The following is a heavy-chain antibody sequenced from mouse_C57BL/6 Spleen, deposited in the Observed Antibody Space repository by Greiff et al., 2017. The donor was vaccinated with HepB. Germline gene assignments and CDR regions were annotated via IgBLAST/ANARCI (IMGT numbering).Heavy chain of an antibody. J-gene: IGHJ1*03. CDR2: ISSGGSNT. CDR3: ARHNYCSRSGYFDV. CDR1: GFTFSSYG. Sequence: EVQVVESGGDLVKPGGSLKLSCAASGFTFSSYGMPWVSQTPDKRLEWVATISSGGSNTYYNDSVKGRFTISRDNSNNTLYLQMSSLKSEDSAVYYCARHNYCSRSGYFDVWGTGTTVTVSS. V-gene: IGHV5-6*01. D-gene: IGHD1-1*01.